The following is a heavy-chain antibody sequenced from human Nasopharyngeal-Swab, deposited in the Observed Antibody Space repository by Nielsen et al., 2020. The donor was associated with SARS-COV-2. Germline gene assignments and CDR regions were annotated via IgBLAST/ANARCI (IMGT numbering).Heavy chain of an antibody. CDR2: ISYDGSNK. CDR3: ARTLGGYYYLDY. Sequence: GGSLRLSCAASGFTFSSYAMHWVRQAPGKGLEWVAVISYDGSNKYYADSVKGRFTISRDNSKNTLYLQMNSLRAEDTAVYYCARTLGGYYYLDYWGQGTLVTVSS. J-gene: IGHJ4*02. V-gene: IGHV3-30*04. CDR1: GFTFSSYA. D-gene: IGHD3-22*01.